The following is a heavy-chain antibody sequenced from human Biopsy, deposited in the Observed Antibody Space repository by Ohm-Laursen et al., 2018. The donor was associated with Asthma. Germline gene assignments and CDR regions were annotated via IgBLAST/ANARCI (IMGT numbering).Heavy chain of an antibody. CDR2: IIPIYRTT. D-gene: IGHD4-17*01. J-gene: IGHJ6*02. CDR3: ARGGYYGDRRYHDGMDV. Sequence: SSVKVSCNASGDTFSSCGVNWVRQAPGQGLEWMGEIIPIYRTTNYAQKFQGRVTITADESTSTAYMELSSLRADDTAVYYCARGGYYGDRRYHDGMDVWGQGTTVTVSS. CDR1: GDTFSSCG. V-gene: IGHV1-69*01.